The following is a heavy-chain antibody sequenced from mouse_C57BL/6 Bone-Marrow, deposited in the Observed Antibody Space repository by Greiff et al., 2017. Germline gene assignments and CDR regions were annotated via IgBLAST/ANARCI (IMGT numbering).Heavy chain of an antibody. CDR3: TSEGYDYTWFAY. V-gene: IGHV5-4*01. D-gene: IGHD2-4*01. CDR1: GFTFSSYA. Sequence: EVQRVESGGGLVKPGGSLTLSCAASGFTFSSYAMSWVRQTPEKRLEWVATISDGGSYTYYPDNVKGRFTIYRDNAKNNLYLKMSHLEYEDTDMCYCTSEGYDYTWFAYWGQGTLVTVSA. J-gene: IGHJ3*01. CDR2: ISDGGSYT.